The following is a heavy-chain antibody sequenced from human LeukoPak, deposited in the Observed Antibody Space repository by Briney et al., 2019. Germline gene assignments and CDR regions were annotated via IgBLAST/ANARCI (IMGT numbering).Heavy chain of an antibody. Sequence: GGSLRLSCAASGFTFSSYGMHWVRQAPGKGLEWVAVISYDGSNKYYADSVKGRFTISRDNSKNTQYLQMNSLRAEDTAVYYCAKVMGSGSYPNYYYYYGMDVWGQGTTVTVSS. CDR1: GFTFSSYG. D-gene: IGHD3-10*01. J-gene: IGHJ6*02. CDR3: AKVMGSGSYPNYYYYYGMDV. V-gene: IGHV3-30*18. CDR2: ISYDGSNK.